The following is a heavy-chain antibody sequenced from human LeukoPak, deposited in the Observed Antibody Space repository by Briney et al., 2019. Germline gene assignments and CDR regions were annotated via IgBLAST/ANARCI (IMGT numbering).Heavy chain of an antibody. J-gene: IGHJ3*02. Sequence: GGSLRLSCAASGFTFNNYAMNWVRQAPGKGLEWVSHISPSGGSTYYADSVKGRFTISRDNAKNSLYLQMSSLRAEDTAVYYCARGNSNAFDIWGQGTMVTVSS. D-gene: IGHD3-16*01. CDR2: ISPSGGST. V-gene: IGHV3-23*01. CDR3: ARGNSNAFDI. CDR1: GFTFNNYA.